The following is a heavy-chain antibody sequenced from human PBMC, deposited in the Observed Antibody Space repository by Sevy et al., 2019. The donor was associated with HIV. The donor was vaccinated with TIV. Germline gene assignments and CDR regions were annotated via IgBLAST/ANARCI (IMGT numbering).Heavy chain of an antibody. CDR1: GFTFSSYG. V-gene: IGHV3-33*01. J-gene: IGHJ6*02. Sequence: GGSLRLSCAASGFTFSSYGMHWVRQAPGKGLEWVAVIWYDGSNKYYADSVKGRFTISRDNSKNTLYLQMNSLRAEDKAVYYCARDEGYRSRWSAHYYYYYGMDVWGQGTTVTVSS. CDR2: IWYDGSNK. CDR3: ARDEGYRSRWSAHYYYYYGMDV. D-gene: IGHD6-13*01.